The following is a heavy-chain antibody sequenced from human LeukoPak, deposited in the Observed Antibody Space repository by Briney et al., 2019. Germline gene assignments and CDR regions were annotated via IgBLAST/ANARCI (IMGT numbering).Heavy chain of an antibody. J-gene: IGHJ4*02. V-gene: IGHV3-23*01. D-gene: IGHD3-3*01. CDR1: GFTFSSYA. CDR3: AKNTIFGVVIIGIYFDY. Sequence: GGSLRLSCAASGFTFSSYAMSWVRQAPGKALEWVSAISGSGGSTYYADSVKGRFTISRDNSKDTLYLQMNSLRAEDTAVYYCAKNTIFGVVIIGIYFDYWGQGTLVTVSS. CDR2: ISGSGGST.